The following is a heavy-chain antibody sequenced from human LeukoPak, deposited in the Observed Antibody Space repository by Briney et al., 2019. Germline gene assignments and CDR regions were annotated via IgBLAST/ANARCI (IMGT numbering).Heavy chain of an antibody. J-gene: IGHJ2*01. CDR3: AREREMATSYWYFDL. D-gene: IGHD5-24*01. Sequence: SETLSLTCTVSGGSLSSYYWSWLRQPPGKGLEWIGYIYYSGSTNYNPSLKSRVTLSVDTSKNQFSLKLSSVTAADTAVYYCAREREMATSYWYFDLWGRGTLVTVSS. V-gene: IGHV4-59*01. CDR1: GGSLSSYY. CDR2: IYYSGST.